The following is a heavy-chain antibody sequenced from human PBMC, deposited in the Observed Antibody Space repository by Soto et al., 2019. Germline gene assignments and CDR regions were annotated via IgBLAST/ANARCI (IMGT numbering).Heavy chain of an antibody. V-gene: IGHV4-61*01. Sequence: SEPLARTGTVVADTVGSRTSYRSRIRQAPVKGLKWIGYVANSGTTNYNPSLKSRVTLSLVTSNNQFSLKLASVTAADTAVYYCAMAGNYRYFDSWGQGVLVTVCS. J-gene: IGHJ4*02. CDR2: VANSGTT. CDR1: ADTVGSRTSY. D-gene: IGHD1-7*01. CDR3: AMAGNYRYFDS.